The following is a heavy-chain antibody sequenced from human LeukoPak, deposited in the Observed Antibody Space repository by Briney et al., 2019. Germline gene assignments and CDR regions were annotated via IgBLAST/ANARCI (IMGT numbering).Heavy chain of an antibody. CDR1: GFTFSSYE. Sequence: GGSLRLSCAASGFTFSSYEMNWVRQAPGKGLEWVSYISSSGSTIYYADSVKGRFTISRDNAKNSPYLQMNSLRAEDTAVYYCAREAKMRVGAPLYWGQGTLVTVSS. J-gene: IGHJ4*02. D-gene: IGHD1-26*01. CDR2: ISSSGSTI. V-gene: IGHV3-48*03. CDR3: AREAKMRVGAPLY.